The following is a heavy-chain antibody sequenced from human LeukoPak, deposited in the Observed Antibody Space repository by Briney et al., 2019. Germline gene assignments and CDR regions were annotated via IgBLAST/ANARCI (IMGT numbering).Heavy chain of an antibody. CDR3: ARDRRPRYYYDSSGYLFT. Sequence: ASVKVSCKASDYTFTSYGISWVRQAPGQGLEWMGWISAYNGNTNYAQKLQGRVTMTTDTSTSTAYMELRSLRSDDTAVYYCARDRRPRYYYDSSGYLFTWGQGTLVTVSS. CDR2: ISAYNGNT. J-gene: IGHJ5*02. D-gene: IGHD3-22*01. CDR1: DYTFTSYG. V-gene: IGHV1-18*01.